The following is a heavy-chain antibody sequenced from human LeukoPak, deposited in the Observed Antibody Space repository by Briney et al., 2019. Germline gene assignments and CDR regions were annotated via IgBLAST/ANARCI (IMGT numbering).Heavy chain of an antibody. Sequence: SETLSLTCTVSGGSISSHYWSWIRQPAGKGLEWIGRIYSSGSTNYNPSLKSRVTMSEDTSKNQFSLKLSSVTAADTAVYYCARDVRAGAFDIWGQGTVVTVSS. D-gene: IGHD1-14*01. CDR2: IYSSGST. CDR3: ARDVRAGAFDI. J-gene: IGHJ3*02. CDR1: GGSISSHY. V-gene: IGHV4-4*07.